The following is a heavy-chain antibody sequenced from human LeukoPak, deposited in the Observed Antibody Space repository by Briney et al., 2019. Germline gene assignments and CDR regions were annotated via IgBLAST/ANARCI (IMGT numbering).Heavy chain of an antibody. CDR1: GFTFSSYW. Sequence: PGGSLRLSCEASGFTFSSYWMSWVRQAPGKGLEWVANIKQDGSEKYYVDSVKGRFTISRDNAKNSLYLQMNSLRAEDTAVYYCARERRVAVAAHYYYYGMDVWGQGTTVTVSS. CDR3: ARERRVAVAAHYYYYGMDV. J-gene: IGHJ6*02. D-gene: IGHD6-19*01. CDR2: IKQDGSEK. V-gene: IGHV3-7*01.